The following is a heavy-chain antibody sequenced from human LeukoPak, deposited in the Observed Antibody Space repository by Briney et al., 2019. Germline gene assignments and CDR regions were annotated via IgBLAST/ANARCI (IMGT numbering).Heavy chain of an antibody. CDR2: IYNIRTT. CDR3: ARRMIMVRDAFDR. J-gene: IGHJ3*02. V-gene: IGHV4-39*07. D-gene: IGHD3-10*01. Sequence: PSETLSLTCNVSGGSVTSNNFHWGWIRQPPWKGLEWIGIIYNIRTTSYSPSLKSRVTISVDTSKNQFSLKMTSMTAADTAMYFCARRMIMVRDAFDRWGPGTMVTVSS. CDR1: GGSVTSNNFH.